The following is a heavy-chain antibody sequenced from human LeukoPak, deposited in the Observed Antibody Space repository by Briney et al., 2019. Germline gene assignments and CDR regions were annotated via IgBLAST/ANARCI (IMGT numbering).Heavy chain of an antibody. D-gene: IGHD3-10*01. CDR2: ISSSSNYI. CDR3: AKDRWGFGYHYFDY. J-gene: IGHJ4*02. V-gene: IGHV3-21*01. Sequence: GGSLRLSCAASGFTFSSYSMNWVRRAPGKGLEWVSSISSSSNYIYYADSVKGRFTISRDNAKNSLYLQMNSLRAEDTAVYYCAKDRWGFGYHYFDYWGQRTLVTVSS. CDR1: GFTFSSYS.